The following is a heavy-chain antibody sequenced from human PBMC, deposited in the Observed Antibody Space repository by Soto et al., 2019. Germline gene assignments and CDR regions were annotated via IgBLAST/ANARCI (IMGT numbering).Heavy chain of an antibody. J-gene: IGHJ4*02. V-gene: IGHV4-39*01. CDR3: ARLGITMIVVVTPSAY. D-gene: IGHD3-22*01. Sequence: QLQLQESGPGLVKPSETLSLTCTVSGGSISSSSYYWGWIRQPPGKGLEWIGSIYYSGSTYYNPSLKSRVTISVDTSKNQFSLKLSSVTAADTAVYYSARLGITMIVVVTPSAYWGQGTLVTVSS. CDR1: GGSISSSSYY. CDR2: IYYSGST.